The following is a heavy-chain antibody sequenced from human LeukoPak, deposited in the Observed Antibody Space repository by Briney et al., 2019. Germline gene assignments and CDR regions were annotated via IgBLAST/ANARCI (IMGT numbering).Heavy chain of an antibody. Sequence: SETLSLTCAVYGGSFSGYYWSWIRQPPGKGLEWIGEINHSGSTNYNPSLKSRVTISVDTSKNQFSLKLSSVTAADTAVYYCARRGRYPPFPFDYWGQGTLVTVSS. V-gene: IGHV4-34*01. CDR3: ARRGRYPPFPFDY. CDR1: GGSFSGYY. CDR2: INHSGST. J-gene: IGHJ4*02. D-gene: IGHD6-19*01.